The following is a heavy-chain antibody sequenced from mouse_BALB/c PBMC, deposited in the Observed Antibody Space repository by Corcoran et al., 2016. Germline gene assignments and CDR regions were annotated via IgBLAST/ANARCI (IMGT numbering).Heavy chain of an antibody. CDR2: INTYTGEP. Sequence: QIQLVQSGPELKKPGETVKISCKASGYTFTNYGMNWVKQAPGKGLKWMGWINTYTGEPTYADDFKGRFAFSLETSASTAYLQINILKNEDTATYFCASDPSWFAYWGQGTLVTVSA. J-gene: IGHJ3*01. V-gene: IGHV9-3-1*01. CDR3: ASDPSWFAY. CDR1: GYTFTNYG.